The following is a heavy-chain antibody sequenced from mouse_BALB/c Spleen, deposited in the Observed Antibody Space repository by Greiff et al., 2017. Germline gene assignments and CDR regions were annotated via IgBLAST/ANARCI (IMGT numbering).Heavy chain of an antibody. V-gene: IGHV1-7*01. Sequence: QVQLQQSGAELAKPGASVKMSCKASGYTFTSYWMHWVKQRPGQGLEWIGYINPSTGYTEYNQKFKDKATLTADKSSSTSYMQLSSLTSEDSAVYYCAREGLLRPLYYYAMDDWGQGTSVTVSS. D-gene: IGHD1-2*01. CDR1: GYTFTSYW. J-gene: IGHJ4*01. CDR2: INPSTGYT. CDR3: AREGLLRPLYYYAMDD.